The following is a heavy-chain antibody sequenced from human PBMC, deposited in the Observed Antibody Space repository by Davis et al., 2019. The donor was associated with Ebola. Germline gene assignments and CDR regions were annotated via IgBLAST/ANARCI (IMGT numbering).Heavy chain of an antibody. CDR2: IRYDGSNK. V-gene: IGHV3-30*02. J-gene: IGHJ6*02. CDR1: GFTFSSYG. Sequence: GESLKISCAASGFTFSSYGMHWVRQAPGKGLEWVAFIRYDGSNKYYADSVKGRFTISRDNSKNTLYLQMNSLRAEDTAVYYCAKPWSDCGGDCYYYGMDVWGQGTTVTVSS. CDR3: AKPWSDCGGDCYYYGMDV. D-gene: IGHD2-21*01.